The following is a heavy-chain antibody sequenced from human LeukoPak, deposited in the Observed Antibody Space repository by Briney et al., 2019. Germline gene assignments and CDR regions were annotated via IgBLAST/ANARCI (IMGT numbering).Heavy chain of an antibody. CDR3: VKGVVAWDLDGY. D-gene: IGHD1-26*01. CDR1: GFTFSDYT. Sequence: PGGSLRLSCSASGFTFSDYTMHWVRQAPGKGLDYVSGISSSGGSTYYADSVKGRFTTSRDNSKNTLYLQMSSLGADDTALYYCVKGVVAWDLDGYWGQGALVTVSS. V-gene: IGHV3-64D*09. CDR2: ISSSGGST. J-gene: IGHJ4*02.